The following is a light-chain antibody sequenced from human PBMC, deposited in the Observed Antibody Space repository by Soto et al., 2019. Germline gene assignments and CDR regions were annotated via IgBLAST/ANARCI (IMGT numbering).Light chain of an antibody. Sequence: EIVMTQSPATLSVSPGERATLSCRASQSVSSNLAWYQQKPGQAPRHLIYGASTRATGIPARFSGSGSGTEFTLTISSLQSEDFAVYYCQQYNNWPGRLTFGGGTKVEIK. CDR2: GAS. V-gene: IGKV3-15*01. CDR3: QQYNNWPGRLT. J-gene: IGKJ4*01. CDR1: QSVSSN.